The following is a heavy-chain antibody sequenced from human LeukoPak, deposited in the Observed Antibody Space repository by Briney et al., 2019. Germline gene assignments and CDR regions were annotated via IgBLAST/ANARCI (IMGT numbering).Heavy chain of an antibody. CDR2: VSRSSTTI. CDR1: GFTFSAYS. V-gene: IGHV3-48*04. J-gene: IGHJ4*02. Sequence: LPGGSLRLSCAASGFTFSAYSMNWVRQAPGKGLEWVSYVSRSSTTIDYADSVKGRFTISRDNAKNSLYLQMNSLRAEDTAVYYCARAATYWGQGTLVTVSS. CDR3: ARAATY.